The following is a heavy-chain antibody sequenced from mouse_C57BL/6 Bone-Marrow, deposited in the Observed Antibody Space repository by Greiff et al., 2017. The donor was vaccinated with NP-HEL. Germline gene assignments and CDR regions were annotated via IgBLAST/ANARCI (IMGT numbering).Heavy chain of an antibody. CDR3: ARGVLCHFPYAMDY. CDR2: IYPGSGST. V-gene: IGHV1-55*01. CDR1: GYTFTSYW. J-gene: IGHJ4*01. Sequence: QVQLKESGAELVKPGASVKMSCKASGYTFTSYWITWVKQRPGQGLEWIGDIYPGSGSTNYNEKFKSKATLTVDTSSSTAYMQLSSLTSEDSAVYYCARGVLCHFPYAMDYWGQGTSVTVSS. D-gene: IGHD1-1*02.